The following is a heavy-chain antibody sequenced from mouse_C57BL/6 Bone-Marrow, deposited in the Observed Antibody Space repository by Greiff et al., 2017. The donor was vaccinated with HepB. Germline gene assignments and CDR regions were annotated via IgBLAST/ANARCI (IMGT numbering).Heavy chain of an antibody. CDR1: GYTFTDYE. CDR3: TRGGSSFDY. J-gene: IGHJ2*01. Sequence: VQLQQSGAELVRPGASVTLSCKASGYTFTDYEMHWVKQTPVHGLEWIGAIDPETGGTAYNQKFKGKAILTADKSSSTAYMELRSLTSEDSAVYYCTRGGSSFDYWGQCTTLTVSS. D-gene: IGHD1-1*01. CDR2: IDPETGGT. V-gene: IGHV1-15*01.